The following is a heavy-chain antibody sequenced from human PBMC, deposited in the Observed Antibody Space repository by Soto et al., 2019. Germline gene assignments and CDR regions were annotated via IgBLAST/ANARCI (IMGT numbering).Heavy chain of an antibody. D-gene: IGHD4-17*01. J-gene: IGHJ4*02. CDR1: GLTFSSYA. CDR2: ISGSGGSK. V-gene: IGHV3-23*01. CDR3: AKDLTSGMSPYYFDY. Sequence: EVQLLESGGGLVQPGGSLRLSCAASGLTFSSYAMSWVRQAPGKGLEWASAISGSGGSKYYEDSVKGPFTIARDNSKNTRSLQMNSLRAEDTAVDYCAKDLTSGMSPYYFDYWGQGTLVTVSS.